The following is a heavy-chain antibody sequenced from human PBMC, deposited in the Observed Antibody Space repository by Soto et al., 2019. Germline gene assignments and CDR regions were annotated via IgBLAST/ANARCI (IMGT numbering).Heavy chain of an antibody. D-gene: IGHD4-17*01. CDR1: GGPFNNHA. V-gene: IGHV1-69*01. CDR3: ASDYGEIDAFDI. J-gene: IGHJ3*02. Sequence: QGQLVQSGAEVKKPGSSVKVSCKTSGGPFNNHAINWVRQAPGQGLEWVGLVIPTLATADYAQKFQGRVTMTADEVTNTAYMELSSLRSDDTGVYYCASDYGEIDAFDIWGQGTLVTVSS. CDR2: VIPTLATA.